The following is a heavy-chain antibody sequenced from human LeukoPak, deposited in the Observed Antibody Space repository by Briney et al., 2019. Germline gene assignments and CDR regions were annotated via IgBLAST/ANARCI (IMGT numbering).Heavy chain of an antibody. CDR3: ARGSESSGWYLM. D-gene: IGHD6-19*01. V-gene: IGHV1-2*02. CDR2: INPNSGGT. J-gene: IGHJ1*01. CDR1: GYTFTGYY. Sequence: PEASVKVSCKASGYTFTGYYMHWVRQAPGQGLEWMGWINPNSGGTNYAQKFQGRVTMTRDMSTSTVYMELSSLRSEDTAVYYCARGSESSGWYLMWGQGTLVTVSS.